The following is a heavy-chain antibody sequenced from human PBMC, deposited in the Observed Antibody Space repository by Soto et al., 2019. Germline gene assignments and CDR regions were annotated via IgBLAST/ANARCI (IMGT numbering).Heavy chain of an antibody. V-gene: IGHV3-53*01. J-gene: IGHJ6*02. CDR2: IYSGGST. D-gene: IGHD3-16*02. Sequence: GGSLRLSCAASGFTFTSYDMHWVRQAPGKGLEWVSVIYSGGSTYYADSVKGRFTISRDNSKNTLYLQMNSLRAEDTAVYYCASYVWGSCRYPYYYYGMDVWGQGTTVTVSS. CDR1: GFTFTSYD. CDR3: ASYVWGSCRYPYYYYGMDV.